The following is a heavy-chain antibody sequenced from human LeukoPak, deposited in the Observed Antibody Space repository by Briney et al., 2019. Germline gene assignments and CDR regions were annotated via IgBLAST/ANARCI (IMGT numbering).Heavy chain of an antibody. CDR1: VYTLTGYY. Sequence: SVTVSCTASVYTLTGYYMHGVRQAPGQGREGMGWMNPNSGGTNYPQTSQGRVTMTRDTAISTAYMELSRLRSDDTAVYYCARTRGYGDFYFDYWGEGTLVTVSS. CDR3: ARTRGYGDFYFDY. D-gene: IGHD4-17*01. V-gene: IGHV1-2*02. CDR2: MNPNSGGT. J-gene: IGHJ4*02.